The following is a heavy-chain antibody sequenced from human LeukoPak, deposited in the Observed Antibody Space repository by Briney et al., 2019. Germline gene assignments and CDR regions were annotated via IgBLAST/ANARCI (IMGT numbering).Heavy chain of an antibody. Sequence: GGSLRLSCATSGFTFSTYVMSWVRQAPGKGLDWVSAMSGSGDTIHYADSVKGRFTMSRDNSKNTLYLQMNSLRAEDTAVYYCAKEDPGDYVLDYWGQGTLVTVSS. CDR3: AKEDPGDYVLDY. CDR2: MSGSGDTI. CDR1: GFTFSTYV. J-gene: IGHJ4*02. D-gene: IGHD4-17*01. V-gene: IGHV3-23*01.